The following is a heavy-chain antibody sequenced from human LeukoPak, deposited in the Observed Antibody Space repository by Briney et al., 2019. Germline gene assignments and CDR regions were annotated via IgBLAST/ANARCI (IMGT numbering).Heavy chain of an antibody. CDR2: IYYSGST. D-gene: IGHD3-9*01. V-gene: IGHV4-59*08. CDR3: ARAYYDILTGYYTYFDY. CDR1: GGSISSYY. Sequence: PSETLSLTCTVSGGSISSYYWSWIRQPPGKGLEWIGYIYYSGSTNYNPSLKSRVTIPVDTSKNQFSLKLSSVTAADTAVYYCARAYYDILTGYYTYFDYWGQGTLVTVSS. J-gene: IGHJ4*02.